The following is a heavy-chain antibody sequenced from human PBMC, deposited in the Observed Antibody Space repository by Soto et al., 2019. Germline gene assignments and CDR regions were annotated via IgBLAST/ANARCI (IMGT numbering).Heavy chain of an antibody. D-gene: IGHD7-27*01. V-gene: IGHV4-34*01. CDR2: INHSGST. CDR3: ARGWGRIFDY. CDR1: GGSFSGYY. Sequence: QVQLQQWGAGLLKPSETLSLTCAVYGGSFSGYYWSWIRQPPGKGLEWIGEINHSGSTNYNPSLTXRVTISADTSTNQFSLKLSSVTAADTAVYYCARGWGRIFDYWGQGTLVTVSS. J-gene: IGHJ4*02.